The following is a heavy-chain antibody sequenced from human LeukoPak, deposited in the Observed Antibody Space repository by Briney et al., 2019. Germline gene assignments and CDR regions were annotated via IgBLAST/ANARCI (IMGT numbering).Heavy chain of an antibody. CDR2: IYYSGST. J-gene: IGHJ5*02. V-gene: IGHV4-59*01. CDR3: AREFGNWFDP. D-gene: IGHD3-10*01. CDR1: GGSISSYY. Sequence: SETLSLTCTVSGGSISSYYWSWIRQPPGKGLEWIGYIYYSGSTNYNPSLKRRVTIAVDTSKNQFSLKLSSVTAADTAVYYCAREFGNWFDPWGQGTLVTVSS.